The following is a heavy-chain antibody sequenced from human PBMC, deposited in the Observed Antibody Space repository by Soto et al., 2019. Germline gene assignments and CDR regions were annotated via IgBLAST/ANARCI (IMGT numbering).Heavy chain of an antibody. CDR2: ISNSGGAT. V-gene: IGHV3-23*01. D-gene: IGHD3-10*01. J-gene: IGHJ4*02. CDR3: AKELSYNSGRPFDY. CDR1: GFAFSSCA. Sequence: EVQLLESGGGLVQPGGYLRLSCAASGFAFSSCAMTWVRQAPGKGLEWVSSISNSGGATIYADSVKGRFTVSRENSKNTLYLQMNSLRTEDTALYYCAKELSYNSGRPFDYWGQGTLVTVSS.